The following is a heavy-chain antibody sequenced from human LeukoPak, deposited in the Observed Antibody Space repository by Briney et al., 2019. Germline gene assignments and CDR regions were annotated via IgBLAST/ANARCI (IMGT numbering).Heavy chain of an antibody. CDR1: GGSISSYY. CDR2: MYNSGSG. CDR3: ARRGYGGNSGLGSWFDP. V-gene: IGHV4-59*01. Sequence: PSETLSLTCTVSGGSISSYYWSWIRQAPGKGLEWIGYMYNSGSGSYNPSLKSRVTISIDTSKSQFSLKLSSVTAADTAIYYCARRGYGGNSGLGSWFDPWGQGNLVTVSS. D-gene: IGHD4-23*01. J-gene: IGHJ5*02.